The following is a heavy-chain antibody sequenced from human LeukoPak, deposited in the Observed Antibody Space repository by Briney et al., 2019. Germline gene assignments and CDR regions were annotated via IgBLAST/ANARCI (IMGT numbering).Heavy chain of an antibody. D-gene: IGHD2-8*02. CDR3: ARAGGVWLEFDY. CDR1: GVSISSGGYY. V-gene: IGHV4-31*03. Sequence: SETLSLTCTVSGVSISSGGYYWSWIRQHPGKGLEWIGYIFYSGSTYYDPSLKSRVTISVDTSKNQFSLKLSSVTAEDTAVYYCARAGGVWLEFDYWGQGTLVTVSS. CDR2: IFYSGST. J-gene: IGHJ4*02.